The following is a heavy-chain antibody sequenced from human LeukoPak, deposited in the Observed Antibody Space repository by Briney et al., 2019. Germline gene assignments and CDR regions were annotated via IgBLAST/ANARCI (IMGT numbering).Heavy chain of an antibody. CDR2: ISSSGSTI. D-gene: IGHD1-26*01. CDR3: AKIPEVVGATIFDY. J-gene: IGHJ4*02. CDR1: GFPFSTYW. Sequence: GGFLRLSCAASGFPFSTYWMSWVRQAPGKGLEWLSYISSSGSTIYYADSVKGRFTISRDNAKNSLYLQMNSLRAEDTAVYYCAKIPEVVGATIFDYWGQGTLVTVSS. V-gene: IGHV3-48*04.